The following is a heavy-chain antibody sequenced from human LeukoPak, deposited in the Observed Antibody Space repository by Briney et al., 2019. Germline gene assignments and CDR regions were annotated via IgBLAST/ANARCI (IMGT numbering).Heavy chain of an antibody. J-gene: IGHJ4*02. CDR2: INWNSGNI. CDR1: GFTFDDYG. Sequence: RPGGSLRLSCAASGFTFDDYGMSWVRQAPGKGLEWVSGINWNSGNIVYADSVKGRFIISRDNAKNSLYLQMNSLRAEDMALYYCAKGGSYGLDVTFDYWGRGTLVTVSS. D-gene: IGHD1-26*01. CDR3: AKGGSYGLDVTFDY. V-gene: IGHV3-9*03.